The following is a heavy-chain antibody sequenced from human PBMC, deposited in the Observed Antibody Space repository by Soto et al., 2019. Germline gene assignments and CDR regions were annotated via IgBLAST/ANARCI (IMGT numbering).Heavy chain of an antibody. CDR2: IYYRGTT. J-gene: IGHJ4*02. CDR3: ARGGGSPYHDHEFDY. D-gene: IGHD2-2*01. Sequence: QVQLQESGPGLVKPSETLSLTCSVSGVSTSNHYWTWIRKPPGQGPERIGCIYYRGTTNYNASFNSRVTISVDTSKNLFSLKLTSVTTADTAVYYCARGGGSPYHDHEFDYWGQGILVTVSS. V-gene: IGHV4-59*11. CDR1: GVSTSNHY.